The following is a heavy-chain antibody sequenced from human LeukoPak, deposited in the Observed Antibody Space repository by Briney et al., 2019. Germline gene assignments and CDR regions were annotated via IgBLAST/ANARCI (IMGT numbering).Heavy chain of an antibody. CDR3: AREDSSGWYYLSY. Sequence: GGSLRLSCAASGFTFSTYSMNWVRQAPGKGLEWVSYISSRGSTIYYADSVKGRFTISRDNAQNSLYLQMNSLRDEDTAVYYCAREDSSGWYYLSYWGQGTLVTVSS. J-gene: IGHJ4*02. CDR1: GFTFSTYS. CDR2: ISSRGSTI. D-gene: IGHD6-19*01. V-gene: IGHV3-48*02.